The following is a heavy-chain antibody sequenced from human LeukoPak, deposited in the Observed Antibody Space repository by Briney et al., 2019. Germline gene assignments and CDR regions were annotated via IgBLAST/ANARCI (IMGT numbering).Heavy chain of an antibody. V-gene: IGHV1-24*01. J-gene: IGHJ4*02. Sequence: PVASVTVSCKVSGYTITELSMHWVRQAPGKGLEWMGGFDPEDGETIYAQKFQGRVTMTEDTSTDTAYMELSSLRSEDTAVYYCATDNLNYYDSSGLGGLDYWGQGTLVTVSS. D-gene: IGHD3-22*01. CDR1: GYTITELS. CDR3: ATDNLNYYDSSGLGGLDY. CDR2: FDPEDGET.